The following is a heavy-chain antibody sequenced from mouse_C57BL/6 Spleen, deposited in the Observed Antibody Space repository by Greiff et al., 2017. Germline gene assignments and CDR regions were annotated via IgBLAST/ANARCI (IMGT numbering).Heavy chain of an antibody. J-gene: IGHJ4*01. Sequence: VQLQQSGAELVKPGASVKLSCKASGYTFTGYWLNWVKQRPGQGLEWIGMIYPGSGSTNYNEKFKGKATLTADKSSITAYMQLSSLTSEDSAVYFCASDYNYYVLDDWGQGTSVTVSA. CDR3: ASDYNYYVLDD. CDR2: IYPGSGST. D-gene: IGHD1-3*01. CDR1: GYTFTGYW. V-gene: IGHV1-77*01.